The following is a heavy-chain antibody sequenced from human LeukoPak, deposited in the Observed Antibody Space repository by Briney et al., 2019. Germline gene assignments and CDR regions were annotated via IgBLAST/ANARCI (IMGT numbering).Heavy chain of an antibody. CDR1: GFTFSSYA. CDR3: AKAGGWFGELLQTSADNWFDP. D-gene: IGHD3-10*01. J-gene: IGHJ5*02. Sequence: GGSLRLSCAASGFTFSSYAMSWVRQAPGKGLEWVSVISGSGGSTYYADSVKGRFTISRDNPKNTLYLQMNSLRAEDTAVYYCAKAGGWFGELLQTSADNWFDPWGQGTLVTVSS. V-gene: IGHV3-23*01. CDR2: ISGSGGST.